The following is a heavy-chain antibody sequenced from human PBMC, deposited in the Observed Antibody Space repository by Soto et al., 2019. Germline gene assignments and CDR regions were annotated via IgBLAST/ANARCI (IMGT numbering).Heavy chain of an antibody. CDR3: ARERPYYDILTEGGYYFDY. CDR1: GGSISSGGYY. V-gene: IGHV4-31*03. CDR2: IYYSGST. Sequence: QVQLQESGPGLVKPSQTLSLTCTVSGGSISSGGYYWSWIRQHPGKGLEWIGYIYYSGSTYYNPSLQSRVTISVDTSKNQVSLKLSSVTAADTAVYYCARERPYYDILTEGGYYFDYWGQGTLVTVSS. J-gene: IGHJ4*02. D-gene: IGHD3-9*01.